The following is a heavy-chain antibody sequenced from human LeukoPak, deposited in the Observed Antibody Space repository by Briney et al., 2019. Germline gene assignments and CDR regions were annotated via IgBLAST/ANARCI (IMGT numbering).Heavy chain of an antibody. Sequence: SETLSLTCTVSGGSISSSSYYWGWIRQPPGKGLEWIENIYYSGSTYYNPSLKSRVTISVDTSKNQFSLKLSSVTAADTAVYYCARVLRPMASQYYFDYWGQGTLVTVSS. CDR1: GGSISSSSYY. CDR3: ARVLRPMASQYYFDY. J-gene: IGHJ4*02. CDR2: IYYSGST. V-gene: IGHV4-39*07. D-gene: IGHD3-10*01.